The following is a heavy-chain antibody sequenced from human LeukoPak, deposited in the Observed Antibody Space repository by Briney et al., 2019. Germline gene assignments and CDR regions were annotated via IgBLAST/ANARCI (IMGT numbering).Heavy chain of an antibody. V-gene: IGHV3-11*04. J-gene: IGHJ4*02. Sequence: GGSLRLSCAASGLTFGDYYMTWIRQAPGKGLEWVSSISGTGTTIYSADSVRGRFTVSRDNARNSLFLHMNSLRAEDTAVYYCAVQIIMIVVVPYFDYWGQGTLVTVSS. CDR2: ISGTGTTI. CDR3: AVQIIMIVVVPYFDY. CDR1: GLTFGDYY. D-gene: IGHD3-22*01.